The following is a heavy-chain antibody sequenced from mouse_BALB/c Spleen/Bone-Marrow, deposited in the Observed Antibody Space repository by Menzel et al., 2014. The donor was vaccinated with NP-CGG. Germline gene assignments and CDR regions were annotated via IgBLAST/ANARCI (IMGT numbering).Heavy chain of an antibody. CDR2: IDPFNGGT. J-gene: IGHJ3*01. CDR1: GYAFXSYN. D-gene: IGHD2-1*01. CDR3: AREDYGKGFAY. Sequence: LQESGPELVKPGASVKVSCKASGYAFXSYNMYWVKQSHGKSLEWIGHIDPFNGGTSYNQKFKGKATLTVDKSASTAYMHLNSLTSEDSAVYYCAREDYGKGFAYWGQGTLVTVSA. V-gene: IGHV1S135*01.